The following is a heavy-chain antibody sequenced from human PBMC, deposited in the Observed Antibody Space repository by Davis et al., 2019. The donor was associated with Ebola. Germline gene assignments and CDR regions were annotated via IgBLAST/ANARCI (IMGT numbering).Heavy chain of an antibody. D-gene: IGHD4-11*01. V-gene: IGHV4-34*01. CDR3: ARVRSNYVLCMDY. Sequence: SETLSLTFAVYGGSFSGYYWSWIRQPPGKGLEWFGEINHSGSTNYNPSLKSRVTISVDTSKNQFSLKLSSVTAADTAVYYCARVRSNYVLCMDYWGQGTLVTVSS. CDR1: GGSFSGYY. J-gene: IGHJ4*02. CDR2: INHSGST.